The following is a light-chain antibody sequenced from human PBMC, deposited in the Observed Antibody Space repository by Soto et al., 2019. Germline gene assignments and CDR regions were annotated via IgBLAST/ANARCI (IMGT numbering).Light chain of an antibody. J-gene: IGKJ5*01. CDR3: QQRSSPIT. Sequence: EIVFTQSPATVSLSPGERASLSCRASQSVSSYLAWYQQKPGQAPRLLIYDASNRATGIPARFSGSGSGTDFTLTISSLEPEDFAVYYCQQRSSPITFGQGTRLEI. CDR1: QSVSSY. CDR2: DAS. V-gene: IGKV3-11*01.